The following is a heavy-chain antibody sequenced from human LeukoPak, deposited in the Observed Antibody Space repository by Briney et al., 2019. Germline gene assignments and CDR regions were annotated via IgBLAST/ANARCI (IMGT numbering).Heavy chain of an antibody. J-gene: IGHJ4*02. CDR2: ISSSSSTI. V-gene: IGHV3-48*01. CDR1: GFTFSSYS. D-gene: IGHD1-26*01. Sequence: GGSLRLSCAASGFTFSSYSMNWVRQAPGKGLEWVSYISSSSSTIYYADSVKGRFTISRDNAKNSLYLQMNSLRAEDTAVYYCARGVGAGYFDYWGQGTLVTVSS. CDR3: ARGVGAGYFDY.